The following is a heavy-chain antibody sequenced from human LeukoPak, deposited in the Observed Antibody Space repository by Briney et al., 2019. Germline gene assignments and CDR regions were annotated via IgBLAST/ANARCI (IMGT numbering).Heavy chain of an antibody. Sequence: ASVKVSCKASGYTFTGYYMHWVRQAPGQGLEWMGWINPNSGGTNYAQKFQGRVTMTRDTSISTAYMELSRLRSDDTAVYYCASMPYYYDSSGYYYGSFDYWGQGTLVTVSS. CDR2: INPNSGGT. J-gene: IGHJ4*02. V-gene: IGHV1-2*02. CDR1: GYTFTGYY. CDR3: ASMPYYYDSSGYYYGSFDY. D-gene: IGHD3-22*01.